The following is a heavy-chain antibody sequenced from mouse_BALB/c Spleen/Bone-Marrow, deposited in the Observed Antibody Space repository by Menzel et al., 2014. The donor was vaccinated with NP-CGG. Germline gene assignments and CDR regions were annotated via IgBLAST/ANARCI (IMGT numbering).Heavy chain of an antibody. CDR1: GYSITSGYG. V-gene: IGHV3-1*02. CDR3: TRETAVVADFDY. Sequence: EVQLVESGPDLVKPSQSLSLTCTVTGYSITSGYGWHWIRQFPGNKLEWMGYIHYSGYTDYNPSLKSRISITRDTSKNQLFLQLNSVTTEDTATYYCTRETAVVADFDYWGQGTTLTVSS. D-gene: IGHD1-1*01. CDR2: IHYSGYT. J-gene: IGHJ2*01.